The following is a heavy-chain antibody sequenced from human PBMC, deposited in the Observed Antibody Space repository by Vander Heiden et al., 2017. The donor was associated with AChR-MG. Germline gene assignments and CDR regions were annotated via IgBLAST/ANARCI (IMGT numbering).Heavy chain of an antibody. CDR2: IIPIFGTA. J-gene: IGHJ3*02. V-gene: IGHV1-69*06. Sequence: QVQLVQSGAEVKKPGSSVTVSCKASGGTFSSYAISWVRQAPGQGLEWMVGIIPIFGTANYAQKFQGRVTITADKSTSTAYMELSSLRSEDTAVYYCARPRRGYSYEDAFDIWGQGTMVTVSS. CDR1: GGTFSSYA. CDR3: ARPRRGYSYEDAFDI. D-gene: IGHD5-18*01.